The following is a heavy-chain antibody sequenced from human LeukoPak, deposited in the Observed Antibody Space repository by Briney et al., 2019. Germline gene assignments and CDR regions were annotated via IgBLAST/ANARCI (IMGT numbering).Heavy chain of an antibody. Sequence: GGSLRLSCAASGFTFSSSSMNWVRQAPGKGLEWVSYISSTSTTIYYADSVKGRFTISRDNAKNSLYLQMNSLRAEDTALYYCAKEVWGYSYGYFDYWGQGTLVTVSS. CDR1: GFTFSSSS. CDR2: ISSTSTTI. CDR3: AKEVWGYSYGYFDY. D-gene: IGHD5-18*01. V-gene: IGHV3-48*04. J-gene: IGHJ4*02.